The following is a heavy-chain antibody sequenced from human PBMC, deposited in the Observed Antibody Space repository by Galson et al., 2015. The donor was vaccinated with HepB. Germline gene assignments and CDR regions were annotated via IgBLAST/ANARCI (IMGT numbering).Heavy chain of an antibody. CDR2: IKSDGTSI. V-gene: IGHV3-74*01. J-gene: IGHJ4*02. Sequence: SLRLSCAASGFAISNYWMHWVRQVPGKGLVWVSRIKSDGTSITYADSVMGRFTISRDNARNMAFLQMNGLRAEDTAIYYCTRVQTGNYGRFDSWGQGTLVTVSS. CDR1: GFAISNYW. D-gene: IGHD4-17*01. CDR3: TRVQTGNYGRFDS.